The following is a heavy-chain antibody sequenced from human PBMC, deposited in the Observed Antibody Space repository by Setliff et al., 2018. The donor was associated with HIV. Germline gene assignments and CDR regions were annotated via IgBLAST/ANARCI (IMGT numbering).Heavy chain of an antibody. CDR1: GGAFSSYA. Sequence: SVKVSCKASGGAFSSYAINWVRQAPGQGLEWMGGIIPVFDTPNYAQKFQGRATITADESTSTSSMELSSLGSEDTAVYYCARVNGGKTPYYFDSWGQGTLVTVSS. CDR3: ARVNGGKTPYYFDS. V-gene: IGHV1-69*13. CDR2: IIPVFDTP. D-gene: IGHD2-15*01. J-gene: IGHJ4*02.